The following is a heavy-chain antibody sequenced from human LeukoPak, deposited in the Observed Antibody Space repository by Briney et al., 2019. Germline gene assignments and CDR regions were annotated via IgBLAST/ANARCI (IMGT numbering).Heavy chain of an antibody. Sequence: GGSLRLSCAASGFTFSSYGMHWVRQAPGKGLEWVAVIWYDGSNKYYADSVKGRFTVSRDNSKNTLYLQMNSLRAEDTAVYYCARDFTVRGVIIGAFDIWGQGTMVTVSS. CDR1: GFTFSSYG. CDR3: ARDFTVRGVIIGAFDI. D-gene: IGHD3-10*01. V-gene: IGHV3-33*01. J-gene: IGHJ3*02. CDR2: IWYDGSNK.